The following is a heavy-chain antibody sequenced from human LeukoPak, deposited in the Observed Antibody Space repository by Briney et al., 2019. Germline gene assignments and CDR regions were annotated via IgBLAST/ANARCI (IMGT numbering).Heavy chain of an antibody. Sequence: SVKVSCKASGGTFSSYAISWVRQAPGQGLEWMGGIIPIFGTANYAQKFQGRVTITADESTSTAYMELSSLRSEDTAMYYCARVGSRHCSSTSCLDYWGQGTLVTVSS. V-gene: IGHV1-69*01. D-gene: IGHD2-2*01. J-gene: IGHJ4*02. CDR2: IIPIFGTA. CDR1: GGTFSSYA. CDR3: ARVGSRHCSSTSCLDY.